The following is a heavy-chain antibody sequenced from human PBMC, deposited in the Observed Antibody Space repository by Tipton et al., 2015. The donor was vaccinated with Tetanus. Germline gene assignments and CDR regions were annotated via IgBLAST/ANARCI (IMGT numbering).Heavy chain of an antibody. CDR2: IYPDDSDT. J-gene: IGHJ2*01. V-gene: IGHV5-51*01. D-gene: IGHD7-27*01. CDR1: GYNFATFW. CDR3: ARRLGPYTGDHFWHFDL. Sequence: VQLVQSGAEVKKPGESLKISCKASGYNFATFWIGWVRQKPGKGLEWMGIIYPDDSDTRYSPSFQGQVTISADKSTTTAYLQWSSLKASDTAMYYCARRLGPYTGDHFWHFDLWGRGTLVTVSS.